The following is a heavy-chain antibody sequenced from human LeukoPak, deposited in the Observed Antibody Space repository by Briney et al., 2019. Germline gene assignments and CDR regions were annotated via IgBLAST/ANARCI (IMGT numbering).Heavy chain of an antibody. Sequence: PGGSLRLSCAASGFTFDDYAMHWVRQAPGKGLEWVAFIQFDGSTEFYADSVKGRFTISRDNSKNTLYLQMNSLRTEDTSVYYCAEDQKLQPFHYWGQGTLVTVSS. CDR3: AEDQKLQPFHY. D-gene: IGHD2-15*01. J-gene: IGHJ4*02. CDR2: IQFDGSTE. V-gene: IGHV3-30*02. CDR1: GFTFDDYA.